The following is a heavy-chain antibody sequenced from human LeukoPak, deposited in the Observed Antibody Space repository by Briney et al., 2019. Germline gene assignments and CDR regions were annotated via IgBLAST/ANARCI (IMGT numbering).Heavy chain of an antibody. V-gene: IGHV1-18*01. CDR2: ISAYNGNT. D-gene: IGHD1-26*01. CDR3: AGMTDLYYFDY. CDR1: GYTFTSYG. Sequence: GASVKVSCKASGYTFTSYGISWVRQAPGQGLEWMGWISAYNGNTNYAQKLQGRVTMATDTSTSTAYMELRSLRSDDTAVYYCAGMTDLYYFDYWGQGTLVTVSS. J-gene: IGHJ4*02.